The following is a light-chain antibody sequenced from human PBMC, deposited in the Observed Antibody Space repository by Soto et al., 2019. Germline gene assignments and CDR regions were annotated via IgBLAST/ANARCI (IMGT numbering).Light chain of an antibody. V-gene: IGLV2-14*03. Sequence: QSVLTQPASVSGSPGQSIAISCTGTSSDVGAYNYVSWYQHHPGKAPELLLYDVSDRPSGVSDRFSGSKSGNTASLTISALQAEDEADYYCGSYAGGNIHYVFGTGTKVTVL. CDR3: GSYAGGNIHYV. CDR1: SSDVGAYNY. CDR2: DVS. J-gene: IGLJ1*01.